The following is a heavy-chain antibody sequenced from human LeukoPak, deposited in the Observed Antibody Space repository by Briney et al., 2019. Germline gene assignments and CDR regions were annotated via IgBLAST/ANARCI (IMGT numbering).Heavy chain of an antibody. CDR1: GFTFSDYG. CDR3: VRASGSFDY. J-gene: IGHJ4*02. Sequence: PGGSLRLSCAASGFTFSDYGIHWVRRAPGKGLEWVAVIWSDGSNKYYADSVKGRFTIPRDNSRKTLYLQMNSLRAEDTAVYYCVRASGSFDYWGQGTLVTVSS. D-gene: IGHD3-10*01. CDR2: IWSDGSNK. V-gene: IGHV3-33*01.